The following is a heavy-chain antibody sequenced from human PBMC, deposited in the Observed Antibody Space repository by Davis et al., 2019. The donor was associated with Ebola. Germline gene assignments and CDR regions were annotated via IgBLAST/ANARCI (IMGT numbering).Heavy chain of an antibody. Sequence: GESLKISCAASGFTFSSYSMNWVRQAPGKGLEWVSSISSSSSYIYYADSVKGRFTISRDNAKNSLYLQMNSLRAEDTAVYYCARALLWFGELLGRWPFDIWGQGTMVTVSS. J-gene: IGHJ3*02. V-gene: IGHV3-21*01. CDR1: GFTFSSYS. D-gene: IGHD3-10*01. CDR3: ARALLWFGELLGRWPFDI. CDR2: ISSSSSYI.